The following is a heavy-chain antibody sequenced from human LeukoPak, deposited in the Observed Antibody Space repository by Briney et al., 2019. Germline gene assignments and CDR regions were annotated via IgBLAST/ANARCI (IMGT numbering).Heavy chain of an antibody. D-gene: IGHD6-13*01. CDR2: IYYSGST. J-gene: IGHJ4*02. Sequence: SQTLSLTCTVSGGSISSGDYYWGWIRQPPGKGLEWIGSIYYSGSTYYDPSLKSRVTISVDTSKNQFSLKLSSVTAADTAVYYCARLRGYTSSARGYVEYWGQGTLVTVSS. V-gene: IGHV4-39*01. CDR3: ARLRGYTSSARGYVEY. CDR1: GGSISSGDYY.